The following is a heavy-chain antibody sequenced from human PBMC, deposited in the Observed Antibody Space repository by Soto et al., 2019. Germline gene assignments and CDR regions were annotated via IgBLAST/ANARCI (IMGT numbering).Heavy chain of an antibody. D-gene: IGHD2-21*02. Sequence: QITLKESGPTLVKPTQTLTLTCTFSGFSLSTGGMGVGWIRQPPGKALEWLALIYWDGDRRYSPSLMNRLTIPKDTSKNQVVLTMTIMDPVDTATYYCAHSRCGGDCLQSYSSHYYYGMDIWGQGTTVTVSS. J-gene: IGHJ6*02. CDR2: IYWDGDR. V-gene: IGHV2-5*02. CDR3: AHSRCGGDCLQSYSSHYYYGMDI. CDR1: GFSLSTGGMG.